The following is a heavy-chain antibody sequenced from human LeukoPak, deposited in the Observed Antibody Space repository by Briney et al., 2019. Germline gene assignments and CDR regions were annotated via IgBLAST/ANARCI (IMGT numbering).Heavy chain of an antibody. V-gene: IGHV3-23*01. Sequence: PGGSLRLSCAASGFTFSSYAMHWVRQAPGKGLEWVSVISGSGGSTYNADSVKGRFTISRDNSKNKLYLQMKSLRADDTAVYYCAKAPGYCSGGTCYDDWGQGSLVTVSS. CDR1: GFTFSSYA. D-gene: IGHD2-15*01. J-gene: IGHJ4*02. CDR3: AKAPGYCSGGTCYDD. CDR2: ISGSGGST.